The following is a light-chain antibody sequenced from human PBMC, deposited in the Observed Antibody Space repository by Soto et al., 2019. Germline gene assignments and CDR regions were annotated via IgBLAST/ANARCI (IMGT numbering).Light chain of an antibody. CDR1: SSDVGSYNL. CDR3: CSYAGPTTLTV. V-gene: IGLV2-23*02. J-gene: IGLJ7*01. Sequence: QSALTQPASVSGSPGQSITFSCTGTSSDVGSYNLVSWYQQHPGRAPKLIISEVNKRPSGISDRFSGSKSGSTASLTISGLQAEDEADYYCCSYAGPTTLTVFGGGTQLTVL. CDR2: EVN.